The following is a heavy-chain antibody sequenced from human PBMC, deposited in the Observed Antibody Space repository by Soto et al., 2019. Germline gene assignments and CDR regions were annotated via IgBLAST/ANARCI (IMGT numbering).Heavy chain of an antibody. CDR1: GFTYSSHG. CDR3: ARDGQSRTAGFDI. Sequence: EAQLLESGGELIQPGGSLRLSCAASGFTYSSHGMSWVRQAPGKGLEWIAGLSRGGGSTYYADSVKGRFTISRDNSKNTLDLIMNSLRVEDTALYYCARDGQSRTAGFDIWGQGTMVTVSS. D-gene: IGHD6-19*01. CDR2: LSRGGGST. J-gene: IGHJ3*02. V-gene: IGHV3-23*01.